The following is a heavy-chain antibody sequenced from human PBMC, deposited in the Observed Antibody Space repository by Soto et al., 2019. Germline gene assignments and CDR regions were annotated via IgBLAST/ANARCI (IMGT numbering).Heavy chain of an antibody. CDR1: GDSIRDSF. Sequence: SETLSLTCTVSGDSIRDSFWSWVRQPPGKGLEWIGLVHHTGNTNYNPSLETQVTMLIDASANHFSLTLTSVTPADAAIYYCARGREDHVDHHFGHLFDSWGQGTLVTVSS. D-gene: IGHD3-10*01. V-gene: IGHV4-59*01. CDR3: ARGREDHVDHHFGHLFDS. J-gene: IGHJ4*02. CDR2: VHHTGNT.